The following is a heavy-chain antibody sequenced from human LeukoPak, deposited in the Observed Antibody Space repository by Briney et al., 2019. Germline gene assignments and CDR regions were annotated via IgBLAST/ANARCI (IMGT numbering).Heavy chain of an antibody. Sequence: SETLSLTCTVSAGSISGYYWSWIRQPPGKGLEWIGYIYYRGGTNYNPSLKSRVTISVDASKNQLSLRLTSVTAKGTAVYCCTGVLAVRLLFDYWGEGIRVTVS. J-gene: IGHJ4*02. CDR3: TGVLAVRLLFDY. CDR2: IYYRGGT. CDR1: AGSISGYY. V-gene: IGHV4-59*01. D-gene: IGHD2-21*01.